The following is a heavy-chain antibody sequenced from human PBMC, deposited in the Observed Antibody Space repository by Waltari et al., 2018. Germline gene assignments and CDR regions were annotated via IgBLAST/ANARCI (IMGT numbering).Heavy chain of an antibody. J-gene: IGHJ4*02. CDR1: GFTVNNNY. CDR2: IFSGGNT. V-gene: IGHV3-53*01. CDR3: ASSPKEGY. Sequence: EVQLVESGGGLIQPGGSLRVSCAASGFTVNNNYMIWVRQAPGKGLGWVSLIFSGGNTFYADSVRGRFIISRDSSKNTLYLQMNSLRTEDTAVYYCASSPKEGYWGQGTLVTVSS.